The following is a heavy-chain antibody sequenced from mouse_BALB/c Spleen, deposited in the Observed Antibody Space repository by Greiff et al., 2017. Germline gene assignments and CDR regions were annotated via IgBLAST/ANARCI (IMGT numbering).Heavy chain of an antibody. Sequence: VKLMESGPGLVAPSQSLSITCTVSGFSLTSYGVHWVRQPPGKGLEWLGVIWAGGSTNYNSALMSRLSISKDNSKSQVFLKMNSLQTDDTAMYYCARDATSPTVVATPFAYWGQGTLVTVSA. J-gene: IGHJ3*01. V-gene: IGHV2-9*02. CDR1: GFSLTSYG. D-gene: IGHD1-1*01. CDR3: ARDATSPTVVATPFAY. CDR2: IWAGGST.